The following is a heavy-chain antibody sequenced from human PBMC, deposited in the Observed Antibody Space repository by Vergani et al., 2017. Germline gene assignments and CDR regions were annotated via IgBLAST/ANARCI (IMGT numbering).Heavy chain of an antibody. Sequence: QVQLQESGPGLVKPPGTLSLTCAVSGDSISSNNCWTWVRQPPGKGLEWIGEICHTEDTKYNPSLKSRVTISVDTSKNQFSLKLSSVTAADTAVFYCARETASGLIPFDPWGQGTLVTVSS. D-gene: IGHD6-13*01. V-gene: IGHV4-4*03. CDR1: GDSISSNNC. CDR2: ICHTEDT. J-gene: IGHJ5*02. CDR3: ARETASGLIPFDP.